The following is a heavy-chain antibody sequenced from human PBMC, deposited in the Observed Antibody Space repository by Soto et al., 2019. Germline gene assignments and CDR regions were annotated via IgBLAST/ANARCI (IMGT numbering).Heavy chain of an antibody. V-gene: IGHV1-69*01. CDR2: IMPTVDSA. J-gene: IGHJ6*02. CDR3: AVAAVREIMAQESSGMAV. D-gene: IGHD3-10*01. CDR1: GGTLSDYA. Sequence: QVQLVQSGAEVKTPGSSVKVSCKASGGTLSDYAISWVRQAPGQGLEWMGGIMPTVDSANYAQNFQGRLTISTEESTSTANLELISLRSDDTAVYYCAVAAVREIMAQESSGMAVWGQGTTVIVSS.